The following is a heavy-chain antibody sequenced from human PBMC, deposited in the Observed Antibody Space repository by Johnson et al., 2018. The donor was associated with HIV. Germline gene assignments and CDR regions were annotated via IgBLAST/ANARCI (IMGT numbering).Heavy chain of an antibody. CDR1: GFTFSDYY. J-gene: IGHJ3*02. D-gene: IGHD6-13*01. CDR2: ISSSGSTI. V-gene: IGHV3-11*01. Sequence: QVQLVESGGGLVQPGWSLRLSCAASGFTFSDYYMSWIRQAPGKGLEWVSYISSSGSTIYYADSVKGRFTISRDNAKNSLYLQMNSLRAEDTALYYCAKALYSRHAFDIWGQGTMVTVSS. CDR3: AKALYSRHAFDI.